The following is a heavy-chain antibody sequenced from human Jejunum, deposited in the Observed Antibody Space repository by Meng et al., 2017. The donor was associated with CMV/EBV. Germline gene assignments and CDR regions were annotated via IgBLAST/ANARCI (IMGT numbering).Heavy chain of an antibody. CDR3: ARSEFWNSFYNHIDFDS. CDR2: IDPSSGGT. V-gene: IGHV1-2*02. J-gene: IGHJ4*02. CDR1: FTDYY. Sequence: FTDYYVHWVRQAPGQGLEWMGWIDPSSGGTKYPPTFQGRVTMTSDTSMTTAYLELSRLRSDDTAIYYCARSEFWNSFYNHIDFDSWGQGTLVTVSS. D-gene: IGHD3/OR15-3a*01.